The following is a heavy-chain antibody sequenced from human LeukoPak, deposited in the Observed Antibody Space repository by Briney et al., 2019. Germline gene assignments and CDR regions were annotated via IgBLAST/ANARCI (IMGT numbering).Heavy chain of an antibody. J-gene: IGHJ3*02. D-gene: IGHD2-2*01. Sequence: GASVKVSCKASGYTFNSYGISWVRQAPGQGLEWMGWISPYNGYTNYAQKLQGRVTMTTDTSTSTAYMELRSLRSDDTAVYYCARWYCSSTSCYAGAFDIWGQGTTVIVSS. V-gene: IGHV1-18*04. CDR2: ISPYNGYT. CDR1: GYTFNSYG. CDR3: ARWYCSSTSCYAGAFDI.